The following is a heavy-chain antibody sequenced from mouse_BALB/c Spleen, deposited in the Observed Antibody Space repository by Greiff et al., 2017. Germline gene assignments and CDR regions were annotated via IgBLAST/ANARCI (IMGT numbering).Heavy chain of an antibody. V-gene: IGHV1-5*01. J-gene: IGHJ2*01. CDR3: TREVTTVGDY. Sequence: GQLQQSGTVLARPGASVKMSCKASGYSFTSYWMHWVKQRPGQGLEWIGAIYPGNSDTSYNQKFKGKAKLTAVTSASTAYMELSSLTNEDSAVYYCTREVTTVGDYWGQGTTLTVSS. D-gene: IGHD1-1*01. CDR2: IYPGNSDT. CDR1: GYSFTSYW.